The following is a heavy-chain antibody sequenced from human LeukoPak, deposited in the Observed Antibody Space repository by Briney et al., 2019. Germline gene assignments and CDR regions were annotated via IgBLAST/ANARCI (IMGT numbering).Heavy chain of an antibody. CDR2: IYYSGST. CDR1: GGSISSSSYY. CDR3: ARGPPPNMDFDY. J-gene: IGHJ4*02. D-gene: IGHD4/OR15-4a*01. Sequence: PSETLSLTCTVSGGSISSSSYYWGWIRQPPGKGLEWIGSIYYSGSTYYNPSLKSRVTISVDTSKNQFSLKLSSVTAADTAVYYCARGPPPNMDFDYWGQGTLVTVSS. V-gene: IGHV4-39*01.